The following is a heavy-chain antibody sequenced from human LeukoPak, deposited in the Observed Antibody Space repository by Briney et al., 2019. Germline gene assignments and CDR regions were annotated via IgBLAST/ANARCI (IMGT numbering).Heavy chain of an antibody. J-gene: IGHJ1*01. CDR2: MNPNSGNT. V-gene: IGHV1-8*01. D-gene: IGHD1-14*01. Sequence: GASVKVPCKASGYTFTSYDINWVRQATGQGPEWMGWMNPNSGNTGYAQKFQGRVTMTRNTSISTAYMELSNVRSEDTAMYYCAINLPANRRFQHWGQGTLVTVSS. CDR1: GYTFTSYD. CDR3: AINLPANRRFQH.